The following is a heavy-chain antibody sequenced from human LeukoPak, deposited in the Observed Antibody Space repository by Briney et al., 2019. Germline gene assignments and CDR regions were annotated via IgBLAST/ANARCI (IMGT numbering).Heavy chain of an antibody. CDR1: GYRFTSYW. Sequence: GESLKISCRASGYRFTSYWIGWVRQIPGKGVEWMGIIDPNDSEPRYTTSFQGQVTISVDKSLTTADLQWNSLKASDTAMYYCARQTAMGSSGDYWGQGTLVTVSP. CDR2: IDPNDSEP. J-gene: IGHJ4*02. CDR3: ARQTAMGSSGDY. V-gene: IGHV5-51*01. D-gene: IGHD5-18*01.